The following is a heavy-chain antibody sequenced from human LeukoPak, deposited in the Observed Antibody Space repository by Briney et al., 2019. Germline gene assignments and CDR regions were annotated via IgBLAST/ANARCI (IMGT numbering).Heavy chain of an antibody. CDR1: RFTFSSYA. Sequence: PGGSLRLSCAASRFTFSSYAMSWVRQAPGKGLEWDSAISGSGGSTYYADSVKGRFTISRDNSKNTLYLQMNSLRAEDTAVYYCAKGNPYYYDSSGYYYFDYWGQGTLVTVSS. CDR2: ISGSGGST. D-gene: IGHD3-22*01. CDR3: AKGNPYYYDSSGYYYFDY. V-gene: IGHV3-23*01. J-gene: IGHJ4*02.